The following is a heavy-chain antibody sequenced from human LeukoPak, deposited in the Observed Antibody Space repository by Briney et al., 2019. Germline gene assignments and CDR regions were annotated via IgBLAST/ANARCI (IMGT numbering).Heavy chain of an antibody. CDR2: IYYSGST. CDR1: GXSISSYY. J-gene: IGHJ3*02. CDR3: ARGGTAVIAQYAFDI. V-gene: IGHV4-59*01. D-gene: IGHD4-23*01. Sequence: SETLSLTCTVSGXSISSYYWSWIRQPPGKGLEWIGYIYYSGSTNCNPSVKSRVAMSVDTSKKQFSLKLSSLTAADTAVYYCARGGTAVIAQYAFDIWGQGAMVTVSS.